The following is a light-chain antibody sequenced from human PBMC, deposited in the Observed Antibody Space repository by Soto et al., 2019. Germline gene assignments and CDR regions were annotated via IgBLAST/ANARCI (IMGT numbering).Light chain of an antibody. J-gene: IGKJ5*01. CDR3: QQYNNWPPT. Sequence: EIVMTQSPATLSLSPGERATLSCRASQTIDNTLAWYQRKPGQAPRLLIYDASTRATGVPARFSGSGSGTDFTLTISSLQSEDFAVYYCQQYNNWPPTFGQGTRLEI. V-gene: IGKV3-15*01. CDR2: DAS. CDR1: QTIDNT.